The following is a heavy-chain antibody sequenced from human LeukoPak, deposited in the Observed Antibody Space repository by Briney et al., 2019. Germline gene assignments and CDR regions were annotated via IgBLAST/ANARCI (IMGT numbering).Heavy chain of an antibody. CDR2: IYYSGST. Sequence: SETLSLTCAVSGGSINNYYWSWIRQHPRKGLEWIGDIYYSGSTNYNSALKGRVTLSVDTSKNQLSLFLSSVTAADTAVYCCARGPPDSQWLVWYYLDYWGQGTLVTVSS. CDR3: ARGPPDSQWLVWYYLDY. D-gene: IGHD6-19*01. CDR1: GGSINNYY. V-gene: IGHV4-59*01. J-gene: IGHJ4*02.